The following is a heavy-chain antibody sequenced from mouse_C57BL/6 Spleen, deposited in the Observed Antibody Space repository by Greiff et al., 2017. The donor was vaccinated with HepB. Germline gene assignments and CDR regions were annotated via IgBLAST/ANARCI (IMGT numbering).Heavy chain of an antibody. V-gene: IGHV8-8*01. CDR2: IWWDDDK. D-gene: IGHD1-1*01. Sequence: QVTLKECGPGILQPSQTLSLTCSFSGFSLSTFGMGVGWIRQPSGKGLEWLAHIWWDDDKYYNPALKSRLTISKDTSKNQVFLKIANVDTADTATYYCARITTVVATPYAMDCWGQGTSVTVSS. CDR3: ARITTVVATPYAMDC. CDR1: GFSLSTFGMG. J-gene: IGHJ4*01.